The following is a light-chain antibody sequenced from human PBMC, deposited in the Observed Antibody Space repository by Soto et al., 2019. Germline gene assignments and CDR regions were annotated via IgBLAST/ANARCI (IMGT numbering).Light chain of an antibody. Sequence: EIVMTQSPATLSVSPGERATLSCRASQSVYNKFAWYQQSPGQAPRLLIYGASIRATGIPARFSGGGSGTDFTLTISSLQSEDFAVYYCQQYNDWPMYSFGQGTRLEIK. CDR1: QSVYNK. CDR3: QQYNDWPMYS. CDR2: GAS. V-gene: IGKV3-15*01. J-gene: IGKJ2*01.